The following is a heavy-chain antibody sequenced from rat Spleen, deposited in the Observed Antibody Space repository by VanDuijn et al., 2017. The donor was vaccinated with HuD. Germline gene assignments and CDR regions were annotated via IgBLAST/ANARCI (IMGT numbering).Heavy chain of an antibody. CDR3: TRGGYGTTTYVMDA. J-gene: IGHJ4*01. D-gene: IGHD1-10*01. CDR1: GFTSSDYY. CDR2: ITNTGGST. V-gene: IGHV5-20*01. Sequence: EVQLVGSDGGLVQPGRSLKLSCAASGFTSSDYYMAWVRQAPTKGLEWVASITNTGGSTYYPDSVKGRFTISRDNAKSTLYLQMNSLRSEDTATYYCTRGGYGTTTYVMDAWGQGASVTVSS.